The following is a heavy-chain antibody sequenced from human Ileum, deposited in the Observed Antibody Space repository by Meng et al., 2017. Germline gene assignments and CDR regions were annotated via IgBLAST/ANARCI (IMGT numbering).Heavy chain of an antibody. Sequence: QVKMQEAGPGVVENSGTLSLTCAGSGGSISSTYWWTWVRQSAGKGLEWIGEIHHSGSTNYNPSLKSRVTISVDKSKNQFSLNLRSVTAADTAVYYCARIDYGGNGIEKYYFDYWGQGTLVTVSS. D-gene: IGHD4-23*01. CDR2: IHHSGST. J-gene: IGHJ4*02. V-gene: IGHV4-4*02. CDR3: ARIDYGGNGIEKYYFDY. CDR1: GGSISSTYW.